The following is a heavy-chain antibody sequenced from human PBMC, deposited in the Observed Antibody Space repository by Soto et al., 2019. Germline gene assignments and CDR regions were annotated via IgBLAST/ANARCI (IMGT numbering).Heavy chain of an antibody. CDR3: AKDRDVVVPAAGGDAFDI. CDR2: ISYDGSNK. V-gene: IGHV3-30*18. CDR1: GFTFSSYG. D-gene: IGHD2-2*01. J-gene: IGHJ3*02. Sequence: QVQLVESGGGVVHPGRSLRLSCAASGFTFSSYGMHWVRQAPGKGLEWVAVISYDGSNKYYADSVKGRFTISRDNSKNTLYLQMNSLRAEDTAVYYCAKDRDVVVPAAGGDAFDIWGQGTMVTVSS.